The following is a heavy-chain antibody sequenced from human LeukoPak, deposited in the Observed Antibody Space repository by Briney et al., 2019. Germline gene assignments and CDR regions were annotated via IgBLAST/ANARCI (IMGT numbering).Heavy chain of an antibody. Sequence: GGSLRLSCAASGFSFSSYWMSWVRQAPGKGLEWVANINPDGSNMLYVDSVKGRFTIPRDNAKNSLYLQMNSLRAEDTAVYYCARERDSSTTDFDYWGQGTLVTVSS. CDR1: GFSFSSYW. J-gene: IGHJ4*02. D-gene: IGHD6-13*01. V-gene: IGHV3-7*03. CDR2: INPDGSNM. CDR3: ARERDSSTTDFDY.